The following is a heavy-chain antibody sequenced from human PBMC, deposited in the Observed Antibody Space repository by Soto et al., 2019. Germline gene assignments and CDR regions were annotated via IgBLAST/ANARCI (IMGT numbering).Heavy chain of an antibody. Sequence: QVQLQESGPRLVKPSETLSLTCTVSGDSISSDYWSWIRHPPGKGMEWIGYSYYRCSTHYNPSLKSLVTRSVDTPKYQVSLTLTSVTAADKAVYYSESGVATIGPWGQGTLVTVSS. CDR3: ESGVATIGP. J-gene: IGHJ5*02. D-gene: IGHD5-12*01. V-gene: IGHV4-59*13. CDR2: SYYRCST. CDR1: GDSISSDY.